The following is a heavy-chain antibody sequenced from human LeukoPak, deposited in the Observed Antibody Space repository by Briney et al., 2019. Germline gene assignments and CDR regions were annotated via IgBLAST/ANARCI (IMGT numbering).Heavy chain of an antibody. CDR3: ARDPAGIAVAGLFDY. V-gene: IGHV4-39*07. Sequence: SETLSLTCTVSGGSISSSSYYWGWIRQPPGKGLEWIGSIYYSGSTYYNPSLKSRVTISVDTSKNQFSLKLSSVTAADTAVYYCARDPAGIAVAGLFDYWGQGTLVTVSS. CDR2: IYYSGST. D-gene: IGHD6-19*01. CDR1: GGSISSSSYY. J-gene: IGHJ4*02.